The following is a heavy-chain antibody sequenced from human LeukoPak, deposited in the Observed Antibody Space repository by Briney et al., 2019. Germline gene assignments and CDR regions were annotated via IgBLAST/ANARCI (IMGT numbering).Heavy chain of an antibody. CDR3: AKVSTSGYRDWLDP. Sequence: GASVKVSFKASGYTFADYYIHWVRQAPGHGLEWMGWIYPKSGGTNSAQKFQGRVTMTRDTSISTAYMELSRLKFDDTAVYYCAKVSTSGYRDWLDPWGQGTLVTVSS. CDR2: IYPKSGGT. CDR1: GYTFADYY. J-gene: IGHJ5*02. D-gene: IGHD5-18*01. V-gene: IGHV1-2*02.